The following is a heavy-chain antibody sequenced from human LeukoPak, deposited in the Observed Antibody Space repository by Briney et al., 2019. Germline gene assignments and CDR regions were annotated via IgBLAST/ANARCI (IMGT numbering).Heavy chain of an antibody. CDR1: GGSISSYY. CDR3: ARDGNYDILPGLDAFDI. J-gene: IGHJ3*02. Sequence: SETLSLTCTVSGGSISSYYWSWIRQPPGKGLEWIGYIYYSGSTNYNPSLKSRVTISVDTSNNQFSLKLSSATAADTAVYYCARDGNYDILPGLDAFDIWGQGTMVTVSS. CDR2: IYYSGST. V-gene: IGHV4-59*01. D-gene: IGHD3-9*01.